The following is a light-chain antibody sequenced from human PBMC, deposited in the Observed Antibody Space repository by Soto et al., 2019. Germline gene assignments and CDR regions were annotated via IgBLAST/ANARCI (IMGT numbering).Light chain of an antibody. CDR3: SSYISNSIVV. J-gene: IGLJ2*01. CDR1: SSDVGDYNY. V-gene: IGLV2-14*01. Sequence: QSALTQPASVSGSPGQSITISCTGTSSDVGDYNYVSWYQQHPGKAHKLMIYEVSHRLSGVSNRFSGSKSGYTASLTISGLQDEDEADYYCSSYISNSIVVFGGGTKLTVL. CDR2: EVS.